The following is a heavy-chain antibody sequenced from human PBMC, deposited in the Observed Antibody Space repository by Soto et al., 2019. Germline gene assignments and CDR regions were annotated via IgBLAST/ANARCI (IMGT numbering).Heavy chain of an antibody. Sequence: PGGSLRLSCAASGFTFSSYAMSWVRQAPGKGLEWVSAISGSGGSTYYADSVKGRFTISRDNSKNTLYLQMNSLRAEDTAVYYCAKDLTSGCSGGSCYSSVPDYWGQGTLVTVSS. J-gene: IGHJ4*02. V-gene: IGHV3-23*01. CDR1: GFTFSSYA. D-gene: IGHD2-15*01. CDR3: AKDLTSGCSGGSCYSSVPDY. CDR2: ISGSGGST.